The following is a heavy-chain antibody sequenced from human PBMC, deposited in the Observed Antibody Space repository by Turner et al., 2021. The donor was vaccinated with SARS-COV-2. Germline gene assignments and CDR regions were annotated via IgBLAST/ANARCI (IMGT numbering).Heavy chain of an antibody. J-gene: IGHJ6*02. V-gene: IGHV3-48*02. CDR1: GLTFSIYS. CDR2: IDRISSTI. D-gene: IGHD3-10*01. Sequence: EVQLVESGGGLAQPGGSLRLSCLASGLTFSIYSMNWVRQAPGKGLEWISYIDRISSTIYYADSVKGRFTISRDNARNSLYLQMNSLSDEDTAVYFCARDPGDGMDVWGQGTTVTVSS. CDR3: ARDPGDGMDV.